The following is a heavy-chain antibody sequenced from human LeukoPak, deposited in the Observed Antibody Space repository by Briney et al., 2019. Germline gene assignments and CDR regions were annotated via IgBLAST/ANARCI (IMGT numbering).Heavy chain of an antibody. J-gene: IGHJ5*02. CDR2: ISQSGNI. V-gene: IGHV4-30-2*01. CDR3: ARSPLAFYDSSGYPRVWFDP. D-gene: IGHD3-22*01. Sequence: SETLSLTCTVSGDSISSGGYSWGWIRQPPGKGLEWIGYIYHIGYISQSGNIYQNPSLKSRVTISLDTSRNQFSLKLSSVTAADTAVYYCARSPLAFYDSSGYPRVWFDPWGQGTLVTVSP. CDR1: GDSISSGGYS.